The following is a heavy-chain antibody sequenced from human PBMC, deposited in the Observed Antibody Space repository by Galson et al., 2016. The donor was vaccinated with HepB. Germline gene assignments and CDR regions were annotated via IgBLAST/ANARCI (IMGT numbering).Heavy chain of an antibody. V-gene: IGHV1-2*02. D-gene: IGHD1-26*01. J-gene: IGHJ3*02. Sequence: SGYTFTGYYMHWVRQAPGQGLEWMGWINPDSGVTSYAQKFQGRVTMTRDTSISTVFMELSRLKSDDTAIYYCARDRYSGSYYVGAFDIWGQGTMVTVS. CDR1: GYTFTGYY. CDR2: INPDSGVT. CDR3: ARDRYSGSYYVGAFDI.